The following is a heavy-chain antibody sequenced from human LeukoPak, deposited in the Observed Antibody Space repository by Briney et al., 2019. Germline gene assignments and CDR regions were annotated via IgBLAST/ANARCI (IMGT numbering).Heavy chain of an antibody. CDR1: GGSFSGYY. CDR3: ARRRRDGHNLRYFDY. Sequence: PSETLSLTCAVYGGSFSGYYWSWIRQPPGKGLEWIGEINHSGSTNYNPSLKSRVTISVDTSKNQFSLKLSSVTAADTAVYYCARRRRDGHNLRYFDYWGQGTLVTVSS. CDR2: INHSGST. D-gene: IGHD5-24*01. V-gene: IGHV4-34*01. J-gene: IGHJ4*02.